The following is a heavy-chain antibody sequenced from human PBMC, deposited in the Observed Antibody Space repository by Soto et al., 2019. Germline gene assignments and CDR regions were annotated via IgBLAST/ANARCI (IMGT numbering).Heavy chain of an antibody. CDR2: IYSNGNT. V-gene: IGHV3-53*01. D-gene: IGHD2-15*01. CDR3: VVEDLGMEV. J-gene: IGHJ6*02. Sequence: WWSLRLSCSASVFTVSTNYRTWVRQTPGKGLEWVSIIYSNGNTYYADSVKGRFTISRDNSKNTLYLQMNSLRVDDTAVYYCVVEDLGMEVWGQGTTVTVSS. CDR1: VFTVSTNY.